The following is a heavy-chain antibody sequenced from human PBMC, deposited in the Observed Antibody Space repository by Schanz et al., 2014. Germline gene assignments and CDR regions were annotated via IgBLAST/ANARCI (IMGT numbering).Heavy chain of an antibody. Sequence: QVQLVQSGAEVKKPGASVRVSCKVSGYAFTTYGISWVRQAPGQGPEFMGWISTFRNEDTNSAQRFQGRLTMTTDTSISTAYMELSGLRSEDTAVYYCARDRLECGAECYSVEVFEIWGQGTLVTVSS. CDR3: ARDRLECGAECYSVEVFEI. CDR1: GYAFTTYG. V-gene: IGHV1-18*01. J-gene: IGHJ4*02. CDR2: ISTFRNEDT. D-gene: IGHD2-21*01.